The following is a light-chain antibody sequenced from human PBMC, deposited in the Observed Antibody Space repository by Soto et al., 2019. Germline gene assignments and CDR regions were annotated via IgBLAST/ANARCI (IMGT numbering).Light chain of an antibody. J-gene: IGKJ2*03. Sequence: DIQMTQSPSSLSASVGDRVTITCRASQAIFNFVAWYQQKPGKPPTLLIYEASTLQSGVPSRFSGRGSGTDFTLTISSLQPDDFATYVCQNYNGAPYGFGQGTKLAVK. CDR3: QNYNGAPYG. V-gene: IGKV1-27*01. CDR2: EAS. CDR1: QAIFNF.